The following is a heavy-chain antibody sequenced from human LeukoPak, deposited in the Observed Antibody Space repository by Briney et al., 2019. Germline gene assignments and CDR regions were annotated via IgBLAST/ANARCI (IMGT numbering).Heavy chain of an antibody. D-gene: IGHD5-18*01. J-gene: IGHJ4*02. Sequence: PSETLSLTCTVSGGSISSGDYYWSWIRQPPGKGLEWIGYIYYSGSTYYNPSLKSRVTISVDTSKNQFSLKLSSVTAADTAVYYCAMVHTAMEWEAASSDYWGQGTLVTVSS. CDR3: AMVHTAMEWEAASSDY. CDR1: GGSISSGDYY. V-gene: IGHV4-30-4*01. CDR2: IYYSGST.